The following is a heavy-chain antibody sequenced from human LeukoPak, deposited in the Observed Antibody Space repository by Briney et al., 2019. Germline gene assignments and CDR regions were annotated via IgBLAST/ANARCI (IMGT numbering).Heavy chain of an antibody. J-gene: IGHJ4*02. Sequence: PGGYLRLYCAASGFTFSSYWMSWVRQAPGQGLEGVANIKQDGSDKYYVDSVKGRFTISRDNAKNSLYLQMNSLRAEDTAVYYCARAYGSGRPHYWGQGTLVTVSS. CDR3: ARAYGSGRPHY. CDR1: GFTFSSYW. CDR2: IKQDGSDK. V-gene: IGHV3-7*01. D-gene: IGHD3-10*01.